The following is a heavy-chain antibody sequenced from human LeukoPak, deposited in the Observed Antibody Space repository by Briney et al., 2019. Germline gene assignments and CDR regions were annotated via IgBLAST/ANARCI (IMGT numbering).Heavy chain of an antibody. CDR2: IYTSGST. Sequence: SETLSLTCTVSGGSISSDSYYWSWIRQPAGKGLEWIGRIYTSGSTNYNPSLKSRVTISVDTSKNQFSLKLSSVTAADTAVYYCARANPYCSTNTCSPSGWFDPWGQGTLVTVSS. CDR3: ARANPYCSTNTCSPSGWFDP. D-gene: IGHD2-2*01. CDR1: GGSISSDSYY. J-gene: IGHJ5*02. V-gene: IGHV4-61*02.